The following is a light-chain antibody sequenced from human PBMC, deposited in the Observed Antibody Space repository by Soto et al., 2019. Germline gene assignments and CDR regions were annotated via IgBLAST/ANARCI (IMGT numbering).Light chain of an antibody. Sequence: EIVMMQSPATLSVSPGERATLSCRASQSVSSNLAWYQQKPGQAPRLLIYGASTRATGIPARFSGSGSGTEFTLTISSLQSEDFAVYYCQQYNNWPLGTFGQGTKVEIK. J-gene: IGKJ1*01. CDR3: QQYNNWPLGT. V-gene: IGKV3-15*01. CDR1: QSVSSN. CDR2: GAS.